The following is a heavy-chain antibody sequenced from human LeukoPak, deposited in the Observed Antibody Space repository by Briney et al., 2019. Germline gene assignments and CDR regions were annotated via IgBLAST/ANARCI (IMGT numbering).Heavy chain of an antibody. D-gene: IGHD5-18*01. V-gene: IGHV4-34*01. J-gene: IGHJ4*02. CDR1: GGSFSGYY. CDR2: IYYSGST. CDR3: ARLSYGYSGDY. Sequence: PSETLSLTCAVYGGSFSGYYWCWIRQPPGKGLEWIGSIYYSGSTYYNPSLRSRVTISVDTSKNQFSLKLSSVTAADTAVYYCARLSYGYSGDYWGQGTLVTVSS.